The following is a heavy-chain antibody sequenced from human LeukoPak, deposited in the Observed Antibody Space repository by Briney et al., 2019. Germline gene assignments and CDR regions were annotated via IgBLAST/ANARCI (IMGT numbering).Heavy chain of an antibody. V-gene: IGHV1-2*06. CDR3: ARVRIAAAGPNDAFDI. CDR2: INPNSGGT. Sequence: ASVKVSCKASGYTFTGYYMHWVRQAPGQGLEWTGRINPNSGGTNYAQKFQGRVTMTRDTSISTAYMELSRLRSDDTAVYYCARVRIAAAGPNDAFDIWGQGTMVTVSS. J-gene: IGHJ3*02. D-gene: IGHD6-13*01. CDR1: GYTFTGYY.